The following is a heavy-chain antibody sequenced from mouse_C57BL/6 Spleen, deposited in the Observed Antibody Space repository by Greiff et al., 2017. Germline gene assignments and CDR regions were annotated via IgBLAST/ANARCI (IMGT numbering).Heavy chain of an antibody. D-gene: IGHD1-1*01. CDR2: ISDGGSYT. J-gene: IGHJ3*01. CDR3: AREVITTVVAPFAY. CDR1: GFTFSSYA. Sequence: EVQGVESGGGLVKPGGSLKLSCAASGFTFSSYAMSWVRQTPEKRLEWVATISDGGSYTYYPDNVKGRFTISRDNAKNNLYLQMSHLKSEDTAMYYCAREVITTVVAPFAYWGQGTLVTVSA. V-gene: IGHV5-4*01.